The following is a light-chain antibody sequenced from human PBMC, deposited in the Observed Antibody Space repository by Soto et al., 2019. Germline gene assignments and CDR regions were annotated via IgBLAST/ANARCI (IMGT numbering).Light chain of an antibody. V-gene: IGKV1-27*01. Sequence: DIQMTQSPSSLSASIGDRVTITCRASQTVNTYLAWYQQKPGKVPKLLIYAASTLQSGVPSRFSGSGSGTDFTLTISSLQPEDVATYYCQKYNSAPRTFGQGTKVDIK. CDR2: AAS. J-gene: IGKJ1*01. CDR1: QTVNTY. CDR3: QKYNSAPRT.